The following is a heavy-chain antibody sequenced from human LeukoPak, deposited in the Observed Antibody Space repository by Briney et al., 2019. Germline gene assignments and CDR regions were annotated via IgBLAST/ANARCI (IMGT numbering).Heavy chain of an antibody. V-gene: IGHV3-21*01. CDR2: ISSSSSYI. J-gene: IGHJ6*04. D-gene: IGHD4-11*01. Sequence: RGSLRLSCAASGFTLSSYGMHWVRQAPGKGLEWVSSISSSSSYIYYADSVKGRFTISRDNAKNSLYLQMNSLRAEDTAVYYCARGRTVMDVWGKGTTVTVSS. CDR3: ARGRTVMDV. CDR1: GFTLSSYG.